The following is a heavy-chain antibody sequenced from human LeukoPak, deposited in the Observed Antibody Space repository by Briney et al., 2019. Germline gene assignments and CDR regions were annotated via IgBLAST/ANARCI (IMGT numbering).Heavy chain of an antibody. D-gene: IGHD2-2*01. CDR2: IYHSGST. V-gene: IGHV4-4*02. CDR3: ARGDRYCSSTSCPFDY. Sequence: PSETLPLTCAVSGGSISSSNWWSWVRQPPGKGLEWIGEIYHSGSTNYNPSLKSRVTISVDKSKNQFSLKLSSVTAADTAVYYCARGDRYCSSTSCPFDYWGQGTLVTVSS. CDR1: GGSISSSNW. J-gene: IGHJ4*02.